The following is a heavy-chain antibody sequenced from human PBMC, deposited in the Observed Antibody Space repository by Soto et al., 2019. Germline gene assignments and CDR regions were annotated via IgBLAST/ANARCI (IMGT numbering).Heavy chain of an antibody. CDR1: RGSCSGYC. D-gene: IGHD3-3*01. CDR3: GRDGPEPTYYDFWSGYYEAAGGSYHHYMEV. J-gene: IGHJ6*03. V-gene: IGHV4-34*01. Sequence: SETLSPTWAVYRGSCSGYCGSWIRQPPGKGLEWIGEINHSGSTNYNPSLKSRVTISIDTSKDQFSLKLSSVTAGDPAVYYCGRDGPEPTYYDFWSGYYEAAGGSYHHYMEVWGKGTTVTVSS. CDR2: INHSGST.